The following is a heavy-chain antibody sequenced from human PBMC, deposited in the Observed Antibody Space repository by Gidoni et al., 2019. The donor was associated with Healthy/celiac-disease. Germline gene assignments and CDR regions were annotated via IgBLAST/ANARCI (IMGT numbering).Heavy chain of an antibody. Sequence: VQLVESGGGLVKPGGSLRLSCAASGFTFSDYYLSWIRQAPGKGLEWVSYISSSSSYTNYADSVKGRFTISRDNAKNSLYLQMNSLRAEDTAVYYCARASLTPNYYYGMDVWGQGTTVTVSS. CDR3: ARASLTPNYYYGMDV. J-gene: IGHJ6*02. D-gene: IGHD2-15*01. V-gene: IGHV3-11*05. CDR2: ISSSSSYT. CDR1: GFTFSDYY.